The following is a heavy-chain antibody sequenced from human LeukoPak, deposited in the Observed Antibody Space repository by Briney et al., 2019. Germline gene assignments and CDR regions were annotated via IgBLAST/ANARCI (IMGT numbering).Heavy chain of an antibody. CDR1: GGSISSSSYY. Sequence: SETLSLTCTVSGGSISSSSYYWGWIRQPPGKGLEWIGSIYYSGSTYYNPSLKSRVTISVDTSKNQFSLKLSSVTAADTAVYYCARRVLGGFDPWGQGTLVTVSS. V-gene: IGHV4-39*01. CDR2: IYYSGST. CDR3: ARRVLGGFDP. J-gene: IGHJ5*02.